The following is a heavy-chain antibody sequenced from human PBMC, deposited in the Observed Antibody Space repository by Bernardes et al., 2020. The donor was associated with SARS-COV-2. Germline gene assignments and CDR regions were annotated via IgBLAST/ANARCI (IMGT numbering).Heavy chain of an antibody. CDR1: GFTFTSYW. J-gene: IGHJ3*01. CDR2: INTDGTNT. V-gene: IGHV3-74*01. Sequence: GWSLRLSCAASGFTFTSYWIHWVRQAPGEGLVWVSRINTDGTNTNYADSVKGRFTVTRDNAKNTAYLQVNSLRVDDTAVYYCATGRDYYNGDWGQGTMVTVSS. CDR3: ATGRDYYNGD. D-gene: IGHD2-8*01.